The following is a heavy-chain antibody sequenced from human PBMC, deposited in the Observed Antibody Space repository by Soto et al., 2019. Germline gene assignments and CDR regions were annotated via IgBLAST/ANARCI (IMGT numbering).Heavy chain of an antibody. CDR1: GWSFSGYY. CDR3: ARGKLDGYYDSSGFYY. CDR2: INHSGST. Sequence: SETLSLTCAVYGWSFSGYYWSWIRQPPGKGLEWIGEINHSGSTNYNPSLKSRVTISVDTSKNQFSLKLSSVTAADTAVYYCARGKLDGYYDSSGFYYWGQGTLVTVSS. D-gene: IGHD3-22*01. V-gene: IGHV4-34*01. J-gene: IGHJ4*02.